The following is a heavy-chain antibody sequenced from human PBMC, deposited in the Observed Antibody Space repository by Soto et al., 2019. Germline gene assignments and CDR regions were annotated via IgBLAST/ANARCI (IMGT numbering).Heavy chain of an antibody. CDR1: GFTFSSYA. Sequence: GALRLSCAASGFTFSSYAMHWVRQAPGKGLEYVSAICSDGGKAYDASTVKDGSAKARYNTKKTLYLQMGSLRTEDMAVYYCARGDPYSDFHRNDAFDIWGQGTMVTVSS. V-gene: IGHV3-64*01. CDR3: ARGDPYSDFHRNDAFDI. J-gene: IGHJ3*02. D-gene: IGHD5-18*01. CDR2: ICSDGGKA.